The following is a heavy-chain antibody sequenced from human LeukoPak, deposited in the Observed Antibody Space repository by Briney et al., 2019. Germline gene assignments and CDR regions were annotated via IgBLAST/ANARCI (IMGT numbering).Heavy chain of an antibody. Sequence: GGSLRLSCAASGLTFSSYEMNWVRQAPGKGLEWGSYISSSARTTYYADSVKGRFTISRDNAKNSLYLQMKSLRAEDTAVYYCARVPYGGVYWYFDLWGRGTLVTVSS. V-gene: IGHV3-48*03. CDR3: ARVPYGGVYWYFDL. J-gene: IGHJ2*01. D-gene: IGHD3-10*01. CDR2: ISSSARTT. CDR1: GLTFSSYE.